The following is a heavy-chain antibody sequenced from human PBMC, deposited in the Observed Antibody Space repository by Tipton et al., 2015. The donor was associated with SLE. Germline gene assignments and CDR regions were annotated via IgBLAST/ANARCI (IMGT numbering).Heavy chain of an antibody. CDR2: ISSSSTTI. CDR1: GFTFSTYK. CDR3: ARDGPKAHLDL. Sequence: GSLRLSCAASGFTFSTYKMNWVRQAPGKGLEWVSSISSSSTTIYFADSVKGRFTISRDNAKNSLYLQMNSLRAEDTAVYYCARDGPKAHLDLWGQATVVTISS. J-gene: IGHJ3*01. V-gene: IGHV3-48*03.